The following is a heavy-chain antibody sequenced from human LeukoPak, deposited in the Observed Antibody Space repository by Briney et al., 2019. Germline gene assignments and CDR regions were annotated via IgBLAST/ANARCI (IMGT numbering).Heavy chain of an antibody. CDR3: ARAGGVQPFDY. Sequence: GASVKVSCKASGYTFTSYYMHWVRQAPGQGLEWMGIINPSGGSTSYAQEFQGRVTMTRDTSTSTVYMELSSLRSEDTAVYYCARAGGVQPFDYRGQGTLVTVSS. D-gene: IGHD2-8*02. CDR2: INPSGGST. J-gene: IGHJ4*02. CDR1: GYTFTSYY. V-gene: IGHV1-46*01.